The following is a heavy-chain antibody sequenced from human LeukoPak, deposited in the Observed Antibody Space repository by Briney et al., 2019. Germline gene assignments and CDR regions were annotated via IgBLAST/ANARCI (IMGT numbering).Heavy chain of an antibody. CDR3: ARKGPEQLPTYFDH. CDR1: GGSISSDPYF. V-gene: IGHV4-30-2*06. CDR2: IWPSGST. Sequence: PSETLSLTCSVSGGSISSDPYFWSWIRQSPGQGLEWIGYIWPSGSTNYNPSLSGRVAISLDKSRNHFTLMVTAVTAADTAFYYCARKGPEQLPTYFDHWGRGILVTVSS. J-gene: IGHJ4*02. D-gene: IGHD6-19*01.